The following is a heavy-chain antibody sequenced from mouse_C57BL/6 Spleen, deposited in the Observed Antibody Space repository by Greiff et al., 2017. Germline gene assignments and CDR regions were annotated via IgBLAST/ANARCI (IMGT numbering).Heavy chain of an antibody. CDR1: GFTFSDYY. Sequence: EVKLVESEGGLVQPGSSMKLSCTASGFTFSDYYMAWVRQVPEKGLEWVANINYDGSSTYYLDSLKSRFIISRDNAKNILYLQMSSLKSEDTATYYCARENYSKFDDWGQGTTLTVSS. J-gene: IGHJ2*01. V-gene: IGHV5-16*01. CDR2: INYDGSST. D-gene: IGHD2-5*01. CDR3: ARENYSKFDD.